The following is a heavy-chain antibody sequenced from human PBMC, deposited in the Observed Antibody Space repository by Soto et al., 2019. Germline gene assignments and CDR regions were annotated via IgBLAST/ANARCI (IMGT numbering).Heavy chain of an antibody. CDR1: GGSFSSGAYH. CDR2: ISYRGIT. V-gene: IGHV4-31*03. J-gene: IGHJ5*02. Sequence: QVQLQESGPGLVKPSQTLSLTCTVSGGSFSSGAYHWSWVRQHPGQGLEWIASISYRGITYSNPSLKSRLSMSVDTSKNQFSLNLTSVMAADTAVYHCARMSATGTRWFDPWGQGTLVTVSS. CDR3: ARMSATGTRWFDP. D-gene: IGHD6-13*01.